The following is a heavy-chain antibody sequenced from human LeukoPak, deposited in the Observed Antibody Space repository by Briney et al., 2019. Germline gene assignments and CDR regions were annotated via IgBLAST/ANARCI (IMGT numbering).Heavy chain of an antibody. D-gene: IGHD6-13*01. CDR3: AKDMYSSSWYLVGHYYYYGMDV. CDR1: GFTFDVYA. Sequence: GGSLRLSCAASGFTFDVYAMPWVGQAPGKGLEWVSLISGVGGSTYYADSVKGRFTISRDNSENSLYLQMNSLRTEDTALYYCAKDMYSSSWYLVGHYYYYGMDVWGQGTTVTVSS. V-gene: IGHV3-43*02. CDR2: ISGVGGST. J-gene: IGHJ6*02.